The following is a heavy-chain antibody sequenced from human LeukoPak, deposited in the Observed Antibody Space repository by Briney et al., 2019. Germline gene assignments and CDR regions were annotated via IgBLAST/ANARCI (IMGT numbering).Heavy chain of an antibody. V-gene: IGHV3-43D*03. J-gene: IGHJ4*02. CDR2: ISWDGGST. Sequence: GGSLRLSCAASGFTFDDYAMHWVRQAPGKGLEWVSLISWDGGSTYYADSVKGRFTISRDNSKNSLYLQMNSLRAEDTALYYCAKDIRYSYGLGYWGQGTLVTVSS. D-gene: IGHD5-18*01. CDR1: GFTFDDYA. CDR3: AKDIRYSYGLGY.